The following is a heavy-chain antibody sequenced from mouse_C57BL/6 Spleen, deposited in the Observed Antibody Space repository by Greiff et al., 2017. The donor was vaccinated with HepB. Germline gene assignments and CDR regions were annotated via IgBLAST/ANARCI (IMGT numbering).Heavy chain of an antibody. V-gene: IGHV5-12*01. CDR3: ARHYYGSSSLDY. CDR1: GFTFSDYY. CDR2: ISNGGGST. Sequence: DVKLVESGGGLVQPGGSLKLSCAASGFTFSDYYMYWVRQTPEKRLEWVAYISNGGGSTYYPDTVKGRFTISRDNAKNTLYLQMSRLKSEDTAMYYCARHYYGSSSLDYWGQGTTLTVSS. J-gene: IGHJ2*01. D-gene: IGHD1-1*01.